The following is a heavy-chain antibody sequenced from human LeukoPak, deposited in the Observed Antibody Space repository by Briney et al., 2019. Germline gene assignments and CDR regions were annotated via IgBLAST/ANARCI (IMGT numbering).Heavy chain of an antibody. V-gene: IGHV1-24*01. CDR1: GYTLTELS. CDR2: FDPEDGET. D-gene: IGHD3-22*01. CDR3: ATDQRDYYDSSGYYPFDY. Sequence: ASVKVSCKVSGYTLTELSMHWVRQAPGKGLEWMGGFDPEDGETIYAQKFQGRVTMTEDTSTDTAYMELSSLRSEDTAVYYCATDQRDYYDSSGYYPFDYWGQGTLVTVSS. J-gene: IGHJ4*02.